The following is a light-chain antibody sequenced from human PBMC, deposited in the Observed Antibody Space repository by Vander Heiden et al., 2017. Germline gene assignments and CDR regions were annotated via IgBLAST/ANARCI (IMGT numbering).Light chain of an antibody. V-gene: IGLV2-14*01. CDR1: SSDVGGYNY. CDR2: EVS. CDR3: SSYTSSSTGV. J-gene: IGLJ1*01. Sequence: QSALTQPASVSGSPGQSITISCTGTSSDVGGYNYVSWYQQHPGKAPKLMIYEVSNQPSGVSNRFSGSKSGNTASLTISGLQAEDEADYYCSSYTSSSTGVFGTGTKVTVL.